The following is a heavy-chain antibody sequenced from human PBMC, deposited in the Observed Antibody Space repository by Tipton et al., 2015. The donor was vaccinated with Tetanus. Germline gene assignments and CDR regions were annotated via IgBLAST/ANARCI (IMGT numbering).Heavy chain of an antibody. V-gene: IGHV3-30*03. CDR2: MSYDGTDK. Sequence: SLRLSCAASGSTFSIYGMHWVRQAPGKGLAWVAVMSYDGTDKYYADSVRGRFTISRDNSKNTLYLQMNSLRAEDTAVYYCARELDSGSYGGYFDYWGQGTLVTVSS. CDR3: ARELDSGSYGGYFDY. D-gene: IGHD1-26*01. CDR1: GSTFSIYG. J-gene: IGHJ4*02.